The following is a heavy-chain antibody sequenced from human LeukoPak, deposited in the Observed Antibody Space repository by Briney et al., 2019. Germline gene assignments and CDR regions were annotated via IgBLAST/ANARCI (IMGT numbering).Heavy chain of an antibody. J-gene: IGHJ4*02. D-gene: IGHD2-8*01. V-gene: IGHV3-23*01. Sequence: GGSLRLSCAASGFTFSSYAMSWVRQAPGKGLEWVSAISGSGGSTYYADSVKGRFTISRDNSKNTLYLQMNSLRAEDTAVYYCAKVYCTNGVCSNLFGYWGQGTLVTVSS. CDR1: GFTFSSYA. CDR3: AKVYCTNGVCSNLFGY. CDR2: ISGSGGST.